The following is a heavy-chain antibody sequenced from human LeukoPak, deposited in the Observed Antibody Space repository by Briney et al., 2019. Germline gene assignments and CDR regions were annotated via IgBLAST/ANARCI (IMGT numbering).Heavy chain of an antibody. D-gene: IGHD3-22*01. CDR1: GGSISSGDYY. Sequence: SQTLSLTCTVSGGSISSGDYYWSWIRQPPGKGLEWIGYIYYSGSTYYNPSLKSRVTISVDTSKNQFSLKLSSVTAADTAVYYCAREANYYGSSGYVHDAFDIWGQGTMDTVSS. CDR3: AREANYYGSSGYVHDAFDI. V-gene: IGHV4-30-4*08. J-gene: IGHJ3*02. CDR2: IYYSGST.